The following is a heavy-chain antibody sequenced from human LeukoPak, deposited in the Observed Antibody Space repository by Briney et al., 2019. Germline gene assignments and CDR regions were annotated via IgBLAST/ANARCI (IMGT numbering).Heavy chain of an antibody. J-gene: IGHJ4*02. Sequence: PSETLSLTCTVSGGSISSSSYYWGWIRQPPGKGLEWIGSMYYGGSTLYNPSLKSRVTISVDTSKDQFSLKLSSVTAADTAVYYCARDNYYYDSSGYPLDYWGQGTLVTVSS. CDR1: GGSISSSSYY. CDR3: ARDNYYYDSSGYPLDY. CDR2: MYYGGST. V-gene: IGHV4-39*07. D-gene: IGHD3-22*01.